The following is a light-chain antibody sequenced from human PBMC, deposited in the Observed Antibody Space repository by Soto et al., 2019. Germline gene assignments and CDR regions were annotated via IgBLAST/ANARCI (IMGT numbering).Light chain of an antibody. CDR1: QSVSSN. J-gene: IGKJ1*01. CDR2: DAS. Sequence: EIFLTQSPVTLSVSRWEITTLSCRASQSVSSNLAWYQQRPGQAPRLLIYDASTRATGIPARFSGSGSGTEFTLTISSLQSEDFAVYYCQQYNNWPPTWTFGQGTKV. V-gene: IGKV3-15*01. CDR3: QQYNNWPPTWT.